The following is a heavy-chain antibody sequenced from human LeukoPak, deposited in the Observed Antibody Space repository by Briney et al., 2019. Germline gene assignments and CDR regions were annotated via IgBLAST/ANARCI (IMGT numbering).Heavy chain of an antibody. J-gene: IGHJ4*02. CDR2: IYSGGSI. V-gene: IGHV3-66*04. CDR1: GFTVSSNY. CDR3: ARPPYGGVDY. Sequence: GGSLRLSCAASGFTVSSNYMSCVRQAPGKGLEWVSVIYSGGSIYYADSVKGRFTISRDKSKNTLYLQMNSLRAEDTAVYYCARPPYGGVDYWGQGTLVTVSS. D-gene: IGHD4-23*01.